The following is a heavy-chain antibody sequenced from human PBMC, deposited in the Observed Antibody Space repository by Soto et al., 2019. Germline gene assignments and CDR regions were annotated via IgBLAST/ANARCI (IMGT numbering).Heavy chain of an antibody. J-gene: IGHJ4*02. CDR3: ARSVAVPGAHIDY. CDR2: VYYTGST. Sequence: SETRSLTWSVSGGSISCSYWSWIRQSPGKGLEWLGYVYYTGSTNYSPSLRSRVSISVDTSKNEFSLRLSSVAAADTAVYFCARSVAVPGAHIDYWGQGTQVTVSS. V-gene: IGHV4-59*01. D-gene: IGHD6-19*01. CDR1: GGSISCSY.